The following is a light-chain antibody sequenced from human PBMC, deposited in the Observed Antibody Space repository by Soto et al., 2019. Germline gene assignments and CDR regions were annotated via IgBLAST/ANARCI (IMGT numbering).Light chain of an antibody. J-gene: IGKJ1*01. CDR2: WAS. CDR1: QSVLYSSNNKNY. V-gene: IGKV4-1*01. CDR3: QQYFGTPLT. Sequence: DIVMTQSPDSLAVSLGERATINCKSSQSVLYSSNNKNYLAWFQQKPGQPPKLLIYWASTRESGVPDRFSGSGSGTAFTLTISRLQAEDVAVYYCQQYFGTPLTFGQGTKVEIK.